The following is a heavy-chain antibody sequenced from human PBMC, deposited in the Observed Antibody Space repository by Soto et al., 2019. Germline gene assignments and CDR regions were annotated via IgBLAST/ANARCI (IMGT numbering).Heavy chain of an antibody. D-gene: IGHD3-22*01. J-gene: IGHJ4*02. CDR1: GGSFSGYY. Sequence: QVQLQQWGAGLLKPSETLSLTCAVYGGSFSGYYWSWIRQPPGKGLEWIGEINHSGSTNYNPSLKSRVTISVDTSKNQSALRLSSVTAADTAVYYCARGYRSYDSSGYYYHTHLHPLDYWGQGTLVTVSS. CDR3: ARGYRSYDSSGYYYHTHLHPLDY. V-gene: IGHV4-34*01. CDR2: INHSGST.